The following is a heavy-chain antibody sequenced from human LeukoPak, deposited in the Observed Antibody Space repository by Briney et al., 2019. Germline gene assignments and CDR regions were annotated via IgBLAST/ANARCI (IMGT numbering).Heavy chain of an antibody. CDR1: GGSISTYY. J-gene: IGHJ5*02. V-gene: IGHV4-30-4*08. CDR2: IYYSGST. Sequence: SETLSLTCTVSGGSISTYYWSWIRQPPGKGLEWIGYIYYSGSTYYNPSLKSRVTISVDTSKNQFSLKLSSVTAADTAVYYCARGGLYGSGSYYIPSWGQGTLVTVSS. CDR3: ARGGLYGSGSYYIPS. D-gene: IGHD3-10*01.